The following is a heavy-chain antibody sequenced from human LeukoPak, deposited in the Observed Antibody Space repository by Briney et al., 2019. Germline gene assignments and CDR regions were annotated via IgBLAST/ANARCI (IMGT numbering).Heavy chain of an antibody. CDR3: AINQYYYDSSGYYYFDY. CDR1: GFTFSSYE. D-gene: IGHD3-22*01. Sequence: AGGSLRLSCAASGFTFSSYEMNWVRQAPGKGLEWVSCISSSGSTIYYADSVKGRFTISRDNAKNSLYLQMNSLRAEDTAVYYCAINQYYYDSSGYYYFDYWGQGTLVTVSS. CDR2: ISSSGSTI. V-gene: IGHV3-48*03. J-gene: IGHJ4*02.